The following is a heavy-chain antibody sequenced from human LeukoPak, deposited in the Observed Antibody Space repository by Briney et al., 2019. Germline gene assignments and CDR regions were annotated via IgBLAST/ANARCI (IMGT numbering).Heavy chain of an antibody. V-gene: IGHV4-59*01. CDR1: GGSLSSYY. J-gene: IGHJ4*02. Sequence: SETLSLTCTVSGGSLSSYYWSWIRQPPGKGLEWIGYIYYSGSAKYNPSLKSRVTISVDTSKDQFSLKLSSVTAGDTAVYYCARAPSIAAAGTHFDFWGQGTLVTVSS. CDR3: ARAPSIAAAGTHFDF. CDR2: IYYSGSA. D-gene: IGHD6-13*01.